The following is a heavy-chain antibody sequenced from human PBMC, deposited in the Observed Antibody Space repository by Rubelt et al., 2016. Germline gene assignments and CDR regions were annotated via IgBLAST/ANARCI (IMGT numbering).Heavy chain of an antibody. D-gene: IGHD6-19*01. CDR3: ARDLGSGWPEGAFDI. J-gene: IGHJ3*02. V-gene: IGHV4-59*01. Sequence: GLEWIGYIYYSGSTNYNPSLKSRVTISVDTSKNQFSLKLSSVTAADTAVYYCARDLGSGWPEGAFDIWGQGTMVTVSS. CDR2: IYYSGST.